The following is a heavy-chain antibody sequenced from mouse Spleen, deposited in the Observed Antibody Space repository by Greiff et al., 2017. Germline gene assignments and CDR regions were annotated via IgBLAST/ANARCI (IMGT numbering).Heavy chain of an antibody. V-gene: IGHV5-16*01. J-gene: IGHJ1*01. Sequence: EVKLMESEGGLVQPGSSMKLSCTASGFTFSDYYMAWVRQVPEKGLEWVANINYDGSSTYYLDSLKSRFIISRDNAKNILYLQMSSLKSEDTATYYCAREDSWYFDVWGAGTTVTVSS. CDR2: INYDGSST. CDR3: AREDSWYFDV. CDR1: GFTFSDYY.